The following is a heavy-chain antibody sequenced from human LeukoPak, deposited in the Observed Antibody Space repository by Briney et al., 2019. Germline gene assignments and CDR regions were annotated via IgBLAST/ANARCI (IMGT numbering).Heavy chain of an antibody. CDR2: INPNSGGT. D-gene: IGHD5-12*01. J-gene: IGHJ4*02. Sequence: ASVKVSCKASGGTFSSYAISWVRQAPGQGLEWMGWINPNSGGTNYAQKFQGRVTMTRDTSISTAYMELSRLRSDDTAVYYCAREAEGYDFDYWGQGTLVTVSS. CDR1: GGTFSSYA. CDR3: AREAEGYDFDY. V-gene: IGHV1-2*02.